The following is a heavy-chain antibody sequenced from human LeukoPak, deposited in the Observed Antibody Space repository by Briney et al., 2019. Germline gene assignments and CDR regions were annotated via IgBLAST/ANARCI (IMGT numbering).Heavy chain of an antibody. V-gene: IGHV3-66*01. CDR2: IYSGGST. Sequence: GGSLRLSCAASGFTVSSNYMSWVRQAPGKGLEWASVIYSGGSTYYADSVKGRFTISRDNSKNTLYLQMNSLRAEDTAVYYCAREGNVDTAMVTGAFDIWGQGTMVTVSS. J-gene: IGHJ3*02. D-gene: IGHD5-18*01. CDR3: AREGNVDTAMVTGAFDI. CDR1: GFTVSSNY.